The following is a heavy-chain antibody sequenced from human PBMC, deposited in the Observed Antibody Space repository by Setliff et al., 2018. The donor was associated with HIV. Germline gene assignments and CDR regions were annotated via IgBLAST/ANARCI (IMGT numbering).Heavy chain of an antibody. CDR2: VFHSGSA. CDR1: GGPLNSRNW. V-gene: IGHV4-4*02. Sequence: SSETLSLTCAVSGGPLNSRNWWSWVRQPPGKGLEWIGEVFHSGSAYYNLSLQSRVTLSVDTSKNSFSLHLTSVTAADTAVYFCARARGPPLPVLDFWGPGTLVTVSS. J-gene: IGHJ4*02. D-gene: IGHD3-10*01. CDR3: ARARGPPLPVLDF.